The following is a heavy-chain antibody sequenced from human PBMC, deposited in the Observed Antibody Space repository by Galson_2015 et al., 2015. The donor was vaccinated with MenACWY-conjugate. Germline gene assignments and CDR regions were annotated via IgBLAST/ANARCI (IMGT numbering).Heavy chain of an antibody. D-gene: IGHD6-13*01. CDR1: GLIFANSG. CDR2: ISASYGNA. CDR3: AREMGYFDH. J-gene: IGHJ4*02. V-gene: IGHV1-18*04. Sequence: VKVSCKASGLIFANSGFNWVRQAPEQGLEWMGWISASYGNAKYAQKFQDRVTLTTDRSTSTAYLELRNLTSDDTALYYCAREMGYFDHWGQGSLVTVSS.